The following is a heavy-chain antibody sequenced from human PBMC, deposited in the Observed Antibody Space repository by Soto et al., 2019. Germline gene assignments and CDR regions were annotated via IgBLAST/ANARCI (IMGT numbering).Heavy chain of an antibody. CDR1: GGSVSSGSYY. CDR2: IYYSGST. V-gene: IGHV4-61*01. Sequence: QVQLQESGPGLVKPSETLSLTCTVSGGSVSSGSYYWSWIRQPPGKGLEWIGYIYYSGSTNYNPSLKSRVTISVDTSKNQFSLKLSSVTAADTAVYYCARAYDSIAVQTFDFYYYYGMDVWGQGTTVTVSS. D-gene: IGHD6-19*01. J-gene: IGHJ6*02. CDR3: ARAYDSIAVQTFDFYYYYGMDV.